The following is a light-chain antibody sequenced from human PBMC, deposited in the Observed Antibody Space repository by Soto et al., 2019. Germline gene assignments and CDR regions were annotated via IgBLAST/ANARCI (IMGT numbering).Light chain of an antibody. CDR2: GAS. CDR3: QQYGSSPRT. Sequence: EIELTQSPGTLSLSAGERATLSCRASQSVSSSYLACYQQKPGQAPRLLIYGASSRATGIPDRFSGSGSGTDFTLIINRREPEDFAVYYCQQYGSSPRTFGQGTKVEIK. J-gene: IGKJ1*01. CDR1: QSVSSSY. V-gene: IGKV3-20*01.